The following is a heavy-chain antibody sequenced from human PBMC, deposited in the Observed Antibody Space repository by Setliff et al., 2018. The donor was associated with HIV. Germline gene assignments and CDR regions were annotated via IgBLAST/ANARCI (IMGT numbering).Heavy chain of an antibody. J-gene: IGHJ4*02. CDR1: GGSISSYY. Sequence: PSETLSLTCTVSGGSISSYYWSWIRQPPGKGLEWIGYIYYSRSTNYNPSLKSRVTISVDTSKNQFSLKLSSVTAADTAVYYCARVSNCSGGSCYFYFDYWGQGTLVTVSS. CDR3: ARVSNCSGGSCYFYFDY. CDR2: IYYSRST. D-gene: IGHD2-15*01. V-gene: IGHV4-59*01.